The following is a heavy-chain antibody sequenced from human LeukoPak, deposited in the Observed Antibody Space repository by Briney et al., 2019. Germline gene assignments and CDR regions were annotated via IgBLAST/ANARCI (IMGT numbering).Heavy chain of an antibody. Sequence: PGGSLRLSCAASDFTFNLYWMSWVRQAPGKGLEWVANIKPDGTGQYYVDSVKGRFTISRDNAKNSVYLQMNSLRAEDTAVYYCAASPGYWGQGTLVTVSS. J-gene: IGHJ4*02. V-gene: IGHV3-7*01. CDR2: IKPDGTGQ. CDR3: AASPGY. CDR1: DFTFNLYW.